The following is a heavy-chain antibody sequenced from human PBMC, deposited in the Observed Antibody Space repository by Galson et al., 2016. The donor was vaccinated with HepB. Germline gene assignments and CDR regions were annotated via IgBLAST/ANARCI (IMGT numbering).Heavy chain of an antibody. CDR3: AKGQQLRFFEWLPEALDS. D-gene: IGHD3-3*01. CDR2: IVWDGGRT. J-gene: IGHJ4*02. CDR1: GFNFHDYS. Sequence: SLRLSCAASGFNFHDYSMHWVRQTPGKGLEWVSLIVWDGGRTDYADAVKGRFTISRDNSKNSLYLQMASLRTDDTALYYCAKGQQLRFFEWLPEALDSWGQGTLVTVSS. V-gene: IGHV3-43*01.